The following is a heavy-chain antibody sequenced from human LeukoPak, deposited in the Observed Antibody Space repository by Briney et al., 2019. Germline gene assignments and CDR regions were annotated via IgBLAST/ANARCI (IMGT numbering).Heavy chain of an antibody. J-gene: IGHJ4*02. CDR1: GYTFTSYD. V-gene: IGHV1-8*03. D-gene: IGHD6-13*01. CDR2: MNPNSGNT. CDR3: ARGGLAAAGPYDY. Sequence: ASVKVSCKASGYTFTSYDINWVRQATGQGLEWLGWMNPNSGNTGYAQKFRGRVTITRNTSISTAYMELNSLRSEDTAVYYCARGGLAAAGPYDYWGQGTLVTVSS.